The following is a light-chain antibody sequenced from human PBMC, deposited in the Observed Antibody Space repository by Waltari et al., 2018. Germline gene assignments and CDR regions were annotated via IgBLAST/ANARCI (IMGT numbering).Light chain of an antibody. CDR3: QHYLRLPVT. V-gene: IGKV3-20*01. J-gene: IGKJ1*01. CDR2: GAS. Sequence: EIVLTHSPCTLSSCVGERATVSCRASESVSRALAWYQQKPGQAPRLLIYGASTRATGIPDRFSGSGSGTDFSLTISRLEPDDFAVYYCQHYLRLPVTFGQGTTVEI. CDR1: ESVSRA.